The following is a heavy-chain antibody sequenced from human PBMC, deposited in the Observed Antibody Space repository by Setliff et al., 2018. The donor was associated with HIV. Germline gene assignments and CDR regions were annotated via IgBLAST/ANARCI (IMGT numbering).Heavy chain of an antibody. CDR1: GGSIRSGSYF. V-gene: IGHV4-39*01. CDR2: IYYSGST. J-gene: IGHJ5*02. D-gene: IGHD5-18*01. Sequence: SETLSLTCSVSGGSIRSGSYFWGWIRQPPEKGLEWIGSIYYSGSTYYNPSLKSRVTISIDTSRNQFSLKLTSVTAADTAMYYCARRHTAFDPWGQGTLVTVSS. CDR3: ARRHTAFDP.